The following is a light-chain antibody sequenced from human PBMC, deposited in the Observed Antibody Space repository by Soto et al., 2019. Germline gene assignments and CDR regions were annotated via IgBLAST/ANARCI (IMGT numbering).Light chain of an antibody. CDR2: NNN. CDR3: ATWDDSLNARGV. V-gene: IGLV1-44*01. CDR1: RSNIENNA. Sequence: QSVLTQTPSASGTPGQTVTISCSGSRSNIENNAVSWYQQFPGTAPKLLIYNNNQRPSGVPDRFPGSKSGTSASLAISGLQSGDEADYYCATWDDSLNARGVFGGGTKLTVL. J-gene: IGLJ3*02.